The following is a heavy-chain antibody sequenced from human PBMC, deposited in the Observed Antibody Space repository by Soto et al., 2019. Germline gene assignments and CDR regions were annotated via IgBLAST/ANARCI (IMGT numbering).Heavy chain of an antibody. CDR2: IYYSGST. J-gene: IGHJ4*02. CDR1: GGSISSGDYY. D-gene: IGHD3-22*01. Sequence: SETLSLTCTVSGGSISSGDYYWSWIRQPPGKGLEWIGYIYYSGSTYYNPSLKSRVTISVDTSKNQFSLKLSSVTAADTAVYYCARGADYYDSSGPWYWGQGTLVTVSS. CDR3: ARGADYYDSSGPWY. V-gene: IGHV4-30-4*01.